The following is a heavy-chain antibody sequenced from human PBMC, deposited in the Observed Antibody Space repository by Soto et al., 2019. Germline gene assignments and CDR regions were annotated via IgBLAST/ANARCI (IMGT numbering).Heavy chain of an antibody. CDR3: AKVLAARPKYYYYYYGMDV. Sequence: GGSLRLSCAASGFTFSSYGMHWVRQAPGKGLELLAVISYDGSNKYYADSVKGRFTISRDNSKNTLYLQMNSLRAEDTAVYYCAKVLAARPKYYYYYYGMDVWGQGTTVTVSS. CDR1: GFTFSSYG. V-gene: IGHV3-30*18. D-gene: IGHD6-6*01. CDR2: ISYDGSNK. J-gene: IGHJ6*02.